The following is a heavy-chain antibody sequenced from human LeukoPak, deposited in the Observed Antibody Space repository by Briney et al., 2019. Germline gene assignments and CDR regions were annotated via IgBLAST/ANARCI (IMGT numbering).Heavy chain of an antibody. D-gene: IGHD3-16*01. V-gene: IGHV4-59*01. CDR3: TRGAGWLIDY. CDR2: FYNSGSS. Sequence: SETLSLTCTVSGGSISDYYRGWIRQPPGKGLEWIGYFYNSGSSTYNPSLKSRVTISADTSKNQFSLKLNSVTAADTAVYYYTRGAGWLIDYWGQGILVTVSS. J-gene: IGHJ4*02. CDR1: GGSISDYY.